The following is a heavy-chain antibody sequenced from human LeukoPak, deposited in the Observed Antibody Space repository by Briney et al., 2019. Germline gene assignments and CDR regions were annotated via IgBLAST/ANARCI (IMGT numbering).Heavy chain of an antibody. CDR3: AKPHFDD. V-gene: IGHV3-30*02. CDR2: IRYDGSNK. CDR1: GFSFSSYG. J-gene: IGHJ4*02. Sequence: GGSLRLSCAASGFSFSSYGMHWVRQAPGKGLEWVAFIRYDGSNKYYADSVKGRFTISRDNSRNTLYLQMNSLRAGDTAVYYCAKPHFDDWGQGTLVTVSS.